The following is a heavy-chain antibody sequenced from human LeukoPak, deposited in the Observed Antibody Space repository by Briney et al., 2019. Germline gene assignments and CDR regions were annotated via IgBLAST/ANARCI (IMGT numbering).Heavy chain of an antibody. CDR1: GFTLSSYA. D-gene: IGHD7-27*01. CDR3: TRRNPGFYMDV. J-gene: IGHJ6*02. CDR2: ISTSGSTI. Sequence: GGSLRLSCVVSGFTLSSYAMNWVRQAPGKGQEWVSCISTSGSTIYYADSVKGRFTISRDNAKNSLYLQISSLRAEDTAVYYCTRRNPGFYMDVWGRGTTVTVSS. V-gene: IGHV3-48*03.